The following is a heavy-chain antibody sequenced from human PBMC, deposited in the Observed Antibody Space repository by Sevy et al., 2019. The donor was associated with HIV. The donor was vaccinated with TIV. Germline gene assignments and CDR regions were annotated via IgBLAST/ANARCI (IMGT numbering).Heavy chain of an antibody. CDR1: GFTFSNYA. J-gene: IGHJ4*02. V-gene: IGHV3-30*02. CDR2: IRYDGNHK. D-gene: IGHD2-21*01. Sequence: GGSLRLSCVASGFTFSNYAMHWVRQAPGKGLEWVAFIRYDGNHKAYGDSVKGRLTISRDNAKNTVYLQMTSLRPEDTAVYYCAKVVVSPKPLYYFDFWGQGNLVTVSS. CDR3: AKVVVSPKPLYYFDF.